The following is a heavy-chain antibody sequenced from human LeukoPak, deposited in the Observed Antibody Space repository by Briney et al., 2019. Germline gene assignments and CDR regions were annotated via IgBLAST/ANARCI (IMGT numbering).Heavy chain of an antibody. CDR3: ARVFGYSSSWFDY. D-gene: IGHD6-13*01. Sequence: GGSLRLSCAASGFTFSSYWMHWVRQAPGKGLVWVSRINSDGSSTTYADSVKGRFTISRDNAKDTLYLQMNSLRAEDTAVYYCARVFGYSSSWFDYWGQGTLVTVSS. CDR2: INSDGSST. CDR1: GFTFSSYW. V-gene: IGHV3-74*01. J-gene: IGHJ4*02.